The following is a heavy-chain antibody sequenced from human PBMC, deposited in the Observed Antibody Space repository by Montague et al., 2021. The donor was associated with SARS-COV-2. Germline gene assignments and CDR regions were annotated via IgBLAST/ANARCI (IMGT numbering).Heavy chain of an antibody. Sequence: CAISGDSVAGNRRAWEWNRHEPYHSFKWHGRTYYRTKWYNDYALSVKXXITINPDTSKNQFSLQLNSVTPEDTAVYYCAREQQWLGAVYHYYGMDVWGQGTTVTVSS. CDR2: TYYRTKWYN. CDR3: AREQQWLGAVYHYYGMDV. V-gene: IGHV6-1*01. CDR1: GDSVAGNRRA. D-gene: IGHD6-19*01. J-gene: IGHJ6*02.